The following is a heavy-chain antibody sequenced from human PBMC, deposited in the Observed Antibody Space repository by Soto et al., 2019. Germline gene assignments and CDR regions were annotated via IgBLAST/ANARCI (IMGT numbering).Heavy chain of an antibody. Sequence: PGGSLGLSCAASGFTFSSYCMSGVRQAPGKGSEWVANIKQDGSEKYYVDSVKGRFTISRDNAKNSLYLQMNSLRAEDTAVYYCARELVGNGFDIWGQGTMVTVSS. CDR3: ARELVGNGFDI. D-gene: IGHD3-9*01. CDR2: IKQDGSEK. V-gene: IGHV3-7*01. CDR1: GFTFSSYC. J-gene: IGHJ3*02.